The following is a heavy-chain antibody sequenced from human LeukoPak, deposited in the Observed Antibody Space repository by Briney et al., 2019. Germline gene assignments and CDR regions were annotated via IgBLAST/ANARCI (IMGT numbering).Heavy chain of an antibody. V-gene: IGHV1-69*05. J-gene: IGHJ4*02. Sequence: ASVKVSCKASGGTFSSYAISWVRQAPGQGLEWMGGIIPIFGTANYAQKFQGRVTITTDESTCTAYMELSSLRSEDTAVYYCAVQGRYCSGGSCYYFDYWGQGTLVTVSS. CDR2: IIPIFGTA. CDR1: GGTFSSYA. CDR3: AVQGRYCSGGSCYYFDY. D-gene: IGHD2-15*01.